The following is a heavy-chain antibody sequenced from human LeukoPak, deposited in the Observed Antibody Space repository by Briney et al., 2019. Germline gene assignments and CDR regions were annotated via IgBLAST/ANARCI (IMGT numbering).Heavy chain of an antibody. CDR2: IYYSGSV. CDR3: ARSGYYDFWSGYYVY. J-gene: IGHJ4*02. D-gene: IGHD3-3*01. CDR1: GGSISSYY. V-gene: IGHV4-59*01. Sequence: RPSETLSLTFSVSGGSISSYYWSWIRQPPGKGLEWIGYIYYSGSVNYNPSLKGRVTMSADASNNQFSLNLTSVTAADTAVYFCARSGYYDFWSGYYVYWGQGTLVTVSS.